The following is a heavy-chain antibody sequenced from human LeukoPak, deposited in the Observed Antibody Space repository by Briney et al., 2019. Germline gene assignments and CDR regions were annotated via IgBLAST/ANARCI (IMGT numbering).Heavy chain of an antibody. Sequence: ASVKVSCKASGYTFSDYAIHWVRQAPGQRLEWVGWIDAGNGNTRYSQKFQGRVTITRGTSTSTAYIELRSLRSEDTAMYFCARGSTSDWPLDHWGQETLVTISS. V-gene: IGHV1-3*01. J-gene: IGHJ4*02. CDR2: IDAGNGNT. CDR3: ARGSTSDWPLDH. CDR1: GYTFSDYA. D-gene: IGHD2-2*01.